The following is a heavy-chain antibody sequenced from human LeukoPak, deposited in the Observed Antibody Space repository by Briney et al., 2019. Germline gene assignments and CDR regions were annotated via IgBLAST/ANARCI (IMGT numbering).Heavy chain of an antibody. J-gene: IGHJ5*02. Sequence: SLKVSCKASGGTFISYAISWVRQAPGQGLEWMGRIIPIFGTANYAHKFQGRVTITTDDSTSTAYMELSSLKSEDTAVYYCARDQGGGVTHGGWFDPWGQGTLVTVSS. CDR2: IIPIFGTA. CDR3: ARDQGGGVTHGGWFDP. CDR1: GGTFISYA. V-gene: IGHV1-69*05. D-gene: IGHD2-21*02.